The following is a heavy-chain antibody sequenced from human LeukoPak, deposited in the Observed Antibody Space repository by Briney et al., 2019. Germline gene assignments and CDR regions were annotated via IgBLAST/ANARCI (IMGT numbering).Heavy chain of an antibody. D-gene: IGHD3-10*01. J-gene: IGHJ4*02. CDR3: ARSPSSLLWFGENLN. Sequence: EASVKVSCKASGYTFTGYYMHWVRQAPGQGLEWMGRINPNSGGTNYAQKFQGRVTMTRDTSISTAYMELSRLRSDDTVVYYCARSPSSLLWFGENLNWGQGTLVTVSS. CDR2: INPNSGGT. CDR1: GYTFTGYY. V-gene: IGHV1-2*05.